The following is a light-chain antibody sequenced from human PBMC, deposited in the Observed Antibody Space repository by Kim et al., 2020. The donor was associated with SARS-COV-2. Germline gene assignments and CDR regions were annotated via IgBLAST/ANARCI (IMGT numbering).Light chain of an antibody. CDR3: QTWDGGTAVV. J-gene: IGLJ3*02. Sequence: VSPGQTAIITCSGDGLGDRYAFWFQQKPGHSPVLVIYQDIKRTSGIPERFSGSNSGNTATLTISGTQAMDEAEYYCQTWDGGTAVVFGGGTQLTVL. V-gene: IGLV3-1*01. CDR1: GLGDRY. CDR2: QDI.